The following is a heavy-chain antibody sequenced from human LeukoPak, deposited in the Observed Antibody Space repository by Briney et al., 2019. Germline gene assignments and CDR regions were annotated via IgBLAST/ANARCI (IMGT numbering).Heavy chain of an antibody. J-gene: IGHJ4*02. CDR2: ISDSGGRT. D-gene: IGHD2-15*01. CDR1: GFTFSTYG. Sequence: GGSLRLSCAASGFTFSTYGMSWVRQTPGKGLEWVSGISDSGGRTNYADSVKGRFTISRDNAKNSLYLQMNSLRAEDTAVYYCARDLGAAAILFDYWGQGTLVTVSS. V-gene: IGHV3-23*01. CDR3: ARDLGAAAILFDY.